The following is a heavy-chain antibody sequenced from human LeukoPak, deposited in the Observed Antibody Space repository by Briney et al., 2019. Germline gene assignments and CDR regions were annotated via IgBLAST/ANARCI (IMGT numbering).Heavy chain of an antibody. CDR3: ARVPRMLSGIAAAGRDY. V-gene: IGHV4-39*07. J-gene: IGHJ4*02. CDR1: GGSISSSTYY. CDR2: IYYSGST. Sequence: SETLSLTCTVSGGSISSSTYYWGWIRQPPGKGLEWIGSIYYSGSTYYNPSLKSRVTISVDTSKNQFSLKLSSVTAADTAVYYCARVPRMLSGIAAAGRDYWGQGTLVTVSS. D-gene: IGHD6-13*01.